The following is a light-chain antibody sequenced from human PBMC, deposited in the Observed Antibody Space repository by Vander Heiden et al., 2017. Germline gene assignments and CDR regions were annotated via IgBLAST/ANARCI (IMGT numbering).Light chain of an antibody. CDR1: SSDVGSYNL. J-gene: IGLJ1*01. CDR3: CSYAGSSTPYV. V-gene: IGLV2-23*02. Sequence: QSALTQPASVSGSPGQSTTLSCTGTSSDVGSYNLVSWYQQHPGKAPKLMIYEVSKRPSGVSNRFSGSKSGNTASLTISGLQAEDEADYYCCSYAGSSTPYVFGTGTKVTVL. CDR2: EVS.